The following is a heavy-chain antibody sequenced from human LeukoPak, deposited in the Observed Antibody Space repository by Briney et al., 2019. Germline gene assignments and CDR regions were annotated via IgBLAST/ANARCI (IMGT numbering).Heavy chain of an antibody. V-gene: IGHV1-69*05. CDR2: IIPIFGTA. D-gene: IGHD2-15*01. CDR3: ARARCSGGSCYPAFDY. CDR1: GGTFSSYA. J-gene: IGHJ4*02. Sequence: SVKVSCKASGGTFSSYAISWVRQAPGQGLEWMGRIIPIFGTANYAQKFQGRVTITTDESTSPAYMELSSLRSEDTAVYYCARARCSGGSCYPAFDYWGQGTLVTVSS.